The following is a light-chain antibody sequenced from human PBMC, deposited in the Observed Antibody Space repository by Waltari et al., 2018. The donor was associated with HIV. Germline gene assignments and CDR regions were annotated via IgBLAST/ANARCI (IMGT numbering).Light chain of an antibody. CDR1: QTVLYA. J-gene: IGKJ3*01. CDR3: QQSYSSPLT. Sequence: DIQMTQSPSSLSASVGDSVSITCRASQTVLYALNRYQQKPGKPPKVLIYDASSLQSGVPSRFSGSGSGTDFTLTINSLQPDDFATYFCQQSYSSPLTFGPGTKVEIK. V-gene: IGKV1-39*01. CDR2: DAS.